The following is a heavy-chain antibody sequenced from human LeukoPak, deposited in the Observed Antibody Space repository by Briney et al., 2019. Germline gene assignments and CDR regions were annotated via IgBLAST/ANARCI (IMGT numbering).Heavy chain of an antibody. CDR3: ARGLSPRINMVRGVRPPFRGVFDY. V-gene: IGHV4-34*01. CDR1: GGSFSGYY. Sequence: KPSETLSLTCAVYGGSFSGYYWSWIRQPPGKGLEWIGEINHSGSTNYNPSLKSRVTISVDTSKNQFSLKLSSVTAADTAVYCCARGLSPRINMVRGVRPPFRGVFDYWGQGTLVTVSS. D-gene: IGHD3-10*01. CDR2: INHSGST. J-gene: IGHJ4*02.